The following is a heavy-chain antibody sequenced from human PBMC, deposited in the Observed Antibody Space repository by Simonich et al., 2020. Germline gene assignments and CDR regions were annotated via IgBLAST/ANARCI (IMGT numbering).Heavy chain of an antibody. Sequence: EVQLVESGGGLVQPGGSLRLSCAASGFTFSSYWMHWVRQAPGKGVVGVSRSNRYGGRTSYAASVKGRFTISRDNAKNTLYLQMNSLRAEDTAVYYCAREAGDLWYFDLWGRGTLVTVSS. CDR1: GFTFSSYW. J-gene: IGHJ2*01. CDR3: AREAGDLWYFDL. CDR2: SNRYGGRT. V-gene: IGHV3-74*01. D-gene: IGHD7-27*01.